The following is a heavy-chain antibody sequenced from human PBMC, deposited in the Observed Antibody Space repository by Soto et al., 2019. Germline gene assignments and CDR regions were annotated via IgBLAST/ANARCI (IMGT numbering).Heavy chain of an antibody. Sequence: GGSLRLSCTASGFTFSSYGMHWVRQAPGKGLEWVAVISYDGSNKYYADSVKGRFTISRDNSKNTLYLQMNSLRAEDTAVYYCEKDVVVGDTTGLGHYYYYYGMEVWGQGTTGTVS. CDR1: GFTFSSYG. J-gene: IGHJ6*02. CDR2: ISYDGSNK. V-gene: IGHV3-30*18. D-gene: IGHD2-15*01. CDR3: EKDVVVGDTTGLGHYYYYYGMEV.